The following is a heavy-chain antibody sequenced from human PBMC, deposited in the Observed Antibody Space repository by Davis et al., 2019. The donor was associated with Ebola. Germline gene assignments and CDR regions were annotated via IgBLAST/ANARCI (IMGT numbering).Heavy chain of an antibody. Sequence: GESLKISCAASGFTFSSYAMHWVRQAPGKGLEWVAVISYDGSNKYYADSVKGRFTISRDNAKNSLYLQMNSLRAEDTAVYYCARVPYDFWSGYYEKMLYYYYYYGMDVWGQGTTVTVSS. CDR1: GFTFSSYA. D-gene: IGHD3-3*01. V-gene: IGHV3-30-3*01. J-gene: IGHJ6*02. CDR2: ISYDGSNK. CDR3: ARVPYDFWSGYYEKMLYYYYYYGMDV.